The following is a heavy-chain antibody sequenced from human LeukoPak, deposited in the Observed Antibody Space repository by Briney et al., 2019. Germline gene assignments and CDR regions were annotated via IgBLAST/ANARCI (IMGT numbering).Heavy chain of an antibody. CDR3: AHRPYGDQPYYYYGMDV. Sequence: SGPTLVKPTQTLTLTCTFSGLSLSTSGVGVGWIRQPPGKALEWLALIYWNDDKRYSPSLKSRLTITKDTSKNQVVLTMTNMDPVDTATYYCAHRPYGDQPYYYYGMDVWGQGTTVTVSS. CDR1: GLSLSTSGVG. V-gene: IGHV2-5*01. CDR2: IYWNDDK. J-gene: IGHJ6*02. D-gene: IGHD4-17*01.